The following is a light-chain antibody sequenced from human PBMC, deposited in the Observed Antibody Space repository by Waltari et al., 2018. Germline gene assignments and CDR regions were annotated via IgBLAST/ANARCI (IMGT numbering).Light chain of an antibody. Sequence: IVMTQSPDSLAVSLGERATINCKSSQSILYNANDKNYLAWYQQQPGQPPKLLIYWASTRESGVPDRFSGSGAGTDFTLTSSSLQAEDVAVYYCQQYYSRRTFGQGTKVEI. J-gene: IGKJ1*01. CDR2: WAS. V-gene: IGKV4-1*01. CDR1: QSILYNANDKNY. CDR3: QQYYSRRT.